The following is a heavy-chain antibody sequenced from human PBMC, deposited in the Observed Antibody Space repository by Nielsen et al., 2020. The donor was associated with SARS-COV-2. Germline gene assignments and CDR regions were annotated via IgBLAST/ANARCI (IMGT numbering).Heavy chain of an antibody. V-gene: IGHV3-9*01. CDR3: AKEGLRYFDWSYGMDV. J-gene: IGHJ6*02. CDR2: ISWNSGSI. D-gene: IGHD3-9*01. CDR1: GFTFDDYA. Sequence: SLKISCAASGFTFDDYAMHWVRQAPGKGLEWVSGISWNSGSIGYADSVKGRFTISRDNSKNTLYLQMNSLRAEDTAVYYCAKEGLRYFDWSYGMDVWGQGTTVTVSS.